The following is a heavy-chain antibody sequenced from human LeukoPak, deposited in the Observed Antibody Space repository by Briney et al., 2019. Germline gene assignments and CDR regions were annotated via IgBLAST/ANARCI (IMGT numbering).Heavy chain of an antibody. V-gene: IGHV4-4*07. J-gene: IGHJ3*02. D-gene: IGHD3-10*02. CDR2: IYTSGST. CDR1: GGSISSYY. CDR3: AVCSVTGRAFDI. Sequence: PSETPSLTCTVSGGSISSYYWSWIRQPAGKGLEWIGRIYTSGSTNYSPSLKSRVTVSVDTSKNQFSLKLSSVTAADTAVYYCAVCSVTGRAFDIWGQGTMVTVSS.